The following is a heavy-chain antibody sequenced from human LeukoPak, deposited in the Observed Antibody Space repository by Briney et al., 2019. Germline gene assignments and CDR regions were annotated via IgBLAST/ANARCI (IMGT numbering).Heavy chain of an antibody. V-gene: IGHV3-33*01. CDR2: IWYDGSNK. CDR1: GFTLSDYG. CDR3: ATWRSASSTDWFHLDH. D-gene: IGHD3/OR15-3a*01. J-gene: IGHJ4*02. Sequence: GTSLRLSCAASGFTLSDYGVHWVRQAPGKGLEGVALIWYDGSNKYFTDSVKGRFTISRNNFENTVYLHMNSLRVDDTAVYYCATWRSASSTDWFHLDHWGRGTLVTVSS.